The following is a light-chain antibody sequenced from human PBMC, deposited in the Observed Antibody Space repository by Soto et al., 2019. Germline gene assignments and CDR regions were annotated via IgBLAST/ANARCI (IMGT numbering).Light chain of an antibody. Sequence: DIQMTQSPSSLSASVGARVTITCRASQSISSYLNWYQQKPGKAPKLLIYAASSLQSGVPSRFSGSGSGTDFTLTISSLQPEDFATYYCQLSYSTLITFGQGTRLEIK. CDR1: QSISSY. J-gene: IGKJ5*01. V-gene: IGKV1-39*01. CDR3: QLSYSTLIT. CDR2: AAS.